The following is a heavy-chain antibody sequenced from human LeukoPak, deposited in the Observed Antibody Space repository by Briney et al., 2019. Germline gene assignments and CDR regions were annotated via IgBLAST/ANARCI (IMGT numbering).Heavy chain of an antibody. CDR3: ARGGRGMITFGGVIGYMGSD. CDR1: GYTFTGYY. Sequence: GASVKVSCKASGYTFTGYYMHWVRQAPGQGLEWMGWINPNSGGTNYAQKFQGRVTMTRDTSISTAYMELSRLRSDDTAVYYCARGGRGMITFGGVIGYMGSDWGQGTLVTVSS. J-gene: IGHJ4*02. V-gene: IGHV1-2*02. D-gene: IGHD3-16*02. CDR2: INPNSGGT.